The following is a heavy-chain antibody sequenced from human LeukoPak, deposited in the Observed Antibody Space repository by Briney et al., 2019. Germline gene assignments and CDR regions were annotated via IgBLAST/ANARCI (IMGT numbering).Heavy chain of an antibody. CDR2: ISACNGNT. CDR3: ARDKKVITSKVWFDP. V-gene: IGHV1-18*01. CDR1: GYTFTSYG. J-gene: IGHJ5*02. D-gene: IGHD3-22*01. Sequence: ASVKVSCKASGYTFTSYGISWVRQAPGQGLEWMGWISACNGNTNYAQKLQGRVTMTTDTSTSTAYMELRSLRSDDTAVYYCARDKKVITSKVWFDPWGQGTLVTVSS.